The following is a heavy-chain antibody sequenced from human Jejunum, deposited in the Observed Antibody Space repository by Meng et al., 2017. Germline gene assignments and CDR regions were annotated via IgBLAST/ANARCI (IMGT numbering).Heavy chain of an antibody. D-gene: IGHD1-14*01. CDR1: VFSTTAPFS. Sequence: QGRLQELVPGTVKPSGILSLTCSVPVFSTTAPFSWTWIRQAPGKGLEGIGEVWPSGATYFNPSLSSRITISIDTSNNQFSLEVAFLTAADTAVYYCARAIRERYFDSWGQGTLVTVSS. J-gene: IGHJ4*02. CDR2: VWPSGAT. V-gene: IGHV4-38-2*02. CDR3: ARAIRERYFDS.